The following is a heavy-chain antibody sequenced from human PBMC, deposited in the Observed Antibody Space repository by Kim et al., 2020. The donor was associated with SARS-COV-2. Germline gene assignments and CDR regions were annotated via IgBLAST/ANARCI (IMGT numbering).Heavy chain of an antibody. V-gene: IGHV3-33*06. CDR1: GFTFSSYG. CDR3: AKGITMVRGLHYYGMDV. D-gene: IGHD3-10*01. Sequence: GGSLRLSCAASGFTFSSYGMHWVRQAPGKGLEWVAVIWYDGSNKYYADSVKGRFTISRDNSKNTLYLQMNSLRAEDTAVYYCAKGITMVRGLHYYGMDVWGQGTTVTVSS. CDR2: IWYDGSNK. J-gene: IGHJ6*02.